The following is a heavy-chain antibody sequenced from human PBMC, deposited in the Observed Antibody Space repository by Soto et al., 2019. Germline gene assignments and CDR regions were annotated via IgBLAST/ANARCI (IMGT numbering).Heavy chain of an antibody. V-gene: IGHV3-15*07. J-gene: IGHJ5*02. D-gene: IGHD3-10*01. Sequence: GGSLRLSCAVSGFTVTSASMNWVRQAPGKGLEWVGRVRTKIEGGTIEYAAPVKGRFTISRDDSKNTVFLQMNSLKNEDTAVYYCTTWFGEVYPWGQGTLVTVSS. CDR1: GFTVTSAS. CDR3: TTWFGEVYP. CDR2: VRTKIEGGTI.